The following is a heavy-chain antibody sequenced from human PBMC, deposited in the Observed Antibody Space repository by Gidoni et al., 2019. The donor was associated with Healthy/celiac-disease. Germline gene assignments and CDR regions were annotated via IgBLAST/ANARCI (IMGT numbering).Heavy chain of an antibody. D-gene: IGHD6-19*01. CDR3: ARDSHGYSSGWSSNYYYYGMDV. CDR2: IIPIFGTA. CDR1: GGTFSSYA. V-gene: IGHV1-69*01. J-gene: IGHJ6*02. Sequence: EVKKPGSSVKVSCKASGGTFSSYAISWVRQAPGQGLEWMGGIIPIFGTANYAQKFQGRVTITADESTSTAYMELSSLRSEDTAVYYCARDSHGYSSGWSSNYYYYGMDVWGQGTTVTVSS.